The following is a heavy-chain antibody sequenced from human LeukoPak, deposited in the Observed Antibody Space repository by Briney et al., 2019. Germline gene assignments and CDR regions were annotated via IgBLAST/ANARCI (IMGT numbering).Heavy chain of an antibody. Sequence: ASVKVSCKASGYTFTSYGISWVRQAPGQGLEWMGWISAYNGNTNYAQKLQGRVTMTTDTSTSTAYMELSSLRSDDTAVYYCARDSVDYYDSSGYYYDFVFDYWGQGTLVTVSS. CDR2: ISAYNGNT. CDR3: ARDSVDYYDSSGYYYDFVFDY. V-gene: IGHV1-18*01. J-gene: IGHJ4*02. CDR1: GYTFTSYG. D-gene: IGHD3-22*01.